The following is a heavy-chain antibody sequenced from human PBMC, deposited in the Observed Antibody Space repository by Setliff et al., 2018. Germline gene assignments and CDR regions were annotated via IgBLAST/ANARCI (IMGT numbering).Heavy chain of an antibody. J-gene: IGHJ4*02. D-gene: IGHD1-26*01. CDR2: ISGSGGST. CDR3: CSGSYLFVY. CDR1: GFTFSTYW. Sequence: GGSLRLSCAASGFTFSTYWMSWVRQAPGKGLEWVSAISGSGGSTYYADSVKGRFTISRDNFKNTLFLQMNSLRAEDTAVYYCCSGSYLFVYWGQGSLVTVSS. V-gene: IGHV3-23*01.